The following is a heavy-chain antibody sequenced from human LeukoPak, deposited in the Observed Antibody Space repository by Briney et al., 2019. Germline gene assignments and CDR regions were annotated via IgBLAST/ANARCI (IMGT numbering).Heavy chain of an antibody. J-gene: IGHJ6*02. CDR2: ISSSSSYT. CDR1: GFTFSTYA. D-gene: IGHD1-1*01. CDR3: ARDHGRWNAYYYYGMDV. Sequence: PGGSLRLSCAASGFTFSTYAMSWIRQAPGKGLEWVSYISSSSSYTNYADSVKGRFTISRDNAKNSLYLQMNSLRAEDTAVYYCARDHGRWNAYYYYGMDVWGQGTTVTVSS. V-gene: IGHV3-11*05.